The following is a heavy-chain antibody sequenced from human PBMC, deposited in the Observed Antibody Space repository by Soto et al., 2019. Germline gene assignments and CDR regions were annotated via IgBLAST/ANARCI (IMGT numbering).Heavy chain of an antibody. CDR2: ITSGSGGT. CDR1: GFTFGSYA. D-gene: IGHD2-21*02. J-gene: IGHJ4*02. CDR3: AKGHCDGDCYTFDY. Sequence: GGSLRLSCAASGFTFGSYAMSWVRQAPGKGLEWVSAITSGSGGTYYADSVKGRFTISWDNSKNTLYLQMNSLRAEDTAVYYCAKGHCDGDCYTFDYWGQGTLVTVSS. V-gene: IGHV3-23*01.